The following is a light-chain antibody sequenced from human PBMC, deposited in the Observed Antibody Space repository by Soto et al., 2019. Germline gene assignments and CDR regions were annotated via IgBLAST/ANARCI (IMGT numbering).Light chain of an antibody. J-gene: IGKJ1*01. V-gene: IGKV3-20*01. CDR2: SAS. CDR3: QQYNGYSTWT. CDR1: QSVSSVY. Sequence: EIVLTQSPGTLSLSPGEGATLSCRASQSVSSVYLAWYQQKPGQTPRLLIYSASSRATGIPDRFSGSGSGTDFTLTISRLEPEDFATYYCQQYNGYSTWTFGQGTKVDIK.